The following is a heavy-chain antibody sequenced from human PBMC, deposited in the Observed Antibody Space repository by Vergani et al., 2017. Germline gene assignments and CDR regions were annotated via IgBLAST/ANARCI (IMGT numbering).Heavy chain of an antibody. J-gene: IGHJ4*02. D-gene: IGHD3-22*01. CDR3: ARSRYDSSGFSTIFRY. CDR2: IWYDGSNT. CDR1: GFAFRTYG. Sequence: QVQLVESGGGVVQPGRSLSLSCVASGFAFRTYGMHWVRQAPGKGLEWVAIIWYDGSNTYYADSVKGRFTVSSDNSRNTMFLQMNSLSVEDTAVYYCARSRYDSSGFSTIFRYWGQGTRVTVS. V-gene: IGHV3-33*01.